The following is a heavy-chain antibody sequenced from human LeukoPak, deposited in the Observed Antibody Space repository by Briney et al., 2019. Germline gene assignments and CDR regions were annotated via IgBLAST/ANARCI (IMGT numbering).Heavy chain of an antibody. Sequence: PGGSLRLSCAASGFTFSSYWMHWVRQAPGKGLVWISRINSDGSSTTYADSVKGRFTISRDNSKNTLYLQMNSLRAEDMAVYYCARGHYDSSGYYIGPFDYWGQGTLVTVFS. CDR2: INSDGSST. V-gene: IGHV3-74*01. J-gene: IGHJ4*02. CDR1: GFTFSSYW. CDR3: ARGHYDSSGYYIGPFDY. D-gene: IGHD3-22*01.